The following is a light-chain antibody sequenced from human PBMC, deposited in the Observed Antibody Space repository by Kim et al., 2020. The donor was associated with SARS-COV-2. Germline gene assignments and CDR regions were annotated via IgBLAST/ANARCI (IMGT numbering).Light chain of an antibody. J-gene: IGLJ2*01. CDR3: NSRDSNDNVV. CDR1: ILRSYY. V-gene: IGLV3-19*01. CDR2: GKN. Sequence: VALGPTVMITGQGDILRSYYASWYQQTPGQAPIVVIYGKNTRPSGIPDRFSGSSSGNTASLTITGTQAGDEADYYCNSRDSNDNVVFGGGTQLTVL.